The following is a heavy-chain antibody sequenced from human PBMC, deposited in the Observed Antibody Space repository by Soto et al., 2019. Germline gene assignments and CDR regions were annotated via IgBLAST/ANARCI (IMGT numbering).Heavy chain of an antibody. CDR3: ARGRIAMTGSDY. J-gene: IGHJ4*02. CDR2: ISGSGGTT. CDR1: GFTFSSYA. Sequence: SLRLSCAASGFTFSSYAMSWVRQAPGKGLEWVSTISGSGGTTYYADSVKGRFTISRGNSKNTLYLQMNSLRAEDTAVYYCARGRIAMTGSDYWGQGTLVTVSS. D-gene: IGHD6-19*01. V-gene: IGHV3-23*01.